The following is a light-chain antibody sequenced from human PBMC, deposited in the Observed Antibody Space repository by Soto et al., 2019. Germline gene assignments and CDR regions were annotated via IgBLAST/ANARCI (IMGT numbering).Light chain of an antibody. CDR3: CSYAGSYTLV. J-gene: IGLJ2*01. Sequence: QSALTQPRSVSGSPGQSVTISCTGTGSDVGGYNYVSWDQQNPGKAPKHMIKEGTKRPSGVPDRFSGSKSGNTASLTISGLKAEDESDYYCCSYAGSYTLVFGGGTKLNVL. V-gene: IGLV2-11*01. CDR2: EGT. CDR1: GSDVGGYNY.